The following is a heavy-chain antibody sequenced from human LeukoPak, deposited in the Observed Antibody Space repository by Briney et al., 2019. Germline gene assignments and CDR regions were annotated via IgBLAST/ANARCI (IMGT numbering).Heavy chain of an antibody. CDR3: ARPLDSSAYYPDY. J-gene: IGHJ4*02. Sequence: GESLKISCTGSGYSFTSNWIGWVRQMPGKGLEWMGIIYPGDSDTRYSPSFQGHVTISADKSISTAYLQWSSLKPSDTAMYYCARPLDSSAYYPDYWGQGTLVTVSS. V-gene: IGHV5-51*01. CDR1: GYSFTSNW. D-gene: IGHD3-22*01. CDR2: IYPGDSDT.